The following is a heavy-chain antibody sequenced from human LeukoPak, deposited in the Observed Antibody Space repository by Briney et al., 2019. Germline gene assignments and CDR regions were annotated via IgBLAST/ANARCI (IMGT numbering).Heavy chain of an antibody. CDR1: GYTFTGYY. Sequence: ASVKVSCKASGYTFTGYYMHWVRQAPGQGLEWMGWINPNSGGTNYAQKFQGRVTMTRDTSISTAYMELSRLRSDDTAVYYCARVDSRTRNSDYWGQGTLVTVSS. CDR3: ARVDSRTRNSDY. CDR2: INPNSGGT. V-gene: IGHV1-2*02. J-gene: IGHJ4*02. D-gene: IGHD3-22*01.